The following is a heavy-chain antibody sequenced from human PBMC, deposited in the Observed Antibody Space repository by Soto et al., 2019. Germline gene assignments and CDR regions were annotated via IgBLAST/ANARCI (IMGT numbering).Heavy chain of an antibody. Sequence: GGSLRLSCAASGFTFSNAWMNWVRQAPGKGLEWVGRIKSKTDGGTTDYAEPVKGRFTISRDDSKNTLYLQMNSLKTEDTAVYYCTTPLNNYYDSSGYYLFYGMDVWGQGTTVTVSS. CDR1: GFTFSNAW. J-gene: IGHJ6*02. D-gene: IGHD3-22*01. V-gene: IGHV3-15*07. CDR2: IKSKTDGGTT. CDR3: TTPLNNYYDSSGYYLFYGMDV.